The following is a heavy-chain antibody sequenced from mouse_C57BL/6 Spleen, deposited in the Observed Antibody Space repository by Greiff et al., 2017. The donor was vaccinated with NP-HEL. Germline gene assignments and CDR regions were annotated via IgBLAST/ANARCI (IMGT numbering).Heavy chain of an antibody. V-gene: IGHV1-18*01. D-gene: IGHD2-1*01. CDR1: GYTFTDYN. J-gene: IGHJ3*01. Sequence: VQLKESGPELVKPGASVKIPCKASGYTFTDYNMDWVKQSHGKSLEWIGDINPNNGGTIYNQKFKGKATLTVDKSSSTAYMELRSLTSEDTAVYYCASSYGNYFAWFAYWGQGTLVTVSA. CDR3: ASSYGNYFAWFAY. CDR2: INPNNGGT.